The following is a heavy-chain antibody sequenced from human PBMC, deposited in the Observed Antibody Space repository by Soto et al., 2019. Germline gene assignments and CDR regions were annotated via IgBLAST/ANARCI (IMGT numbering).Heavy chain of an antibody. CDR2: ISWNSGSI. CDR3: AKDRAFFGVVISYYFDY. Sequence: PGGSLRLSCAASGFTFDDYAMHWVRQAPGKGLEWVSGISWNSGSIGYADSVKGRFTISRDNAKNSLYLQMNSLRAEDTALYYCAKDRAFFGVVISYYFDYWGQGTLVTVSS. CDR1: GFTFDDYA. J-gene: IGHJ4*02. V-gene: IGHV3-9*01. D-gene: IGHD3-3*01.